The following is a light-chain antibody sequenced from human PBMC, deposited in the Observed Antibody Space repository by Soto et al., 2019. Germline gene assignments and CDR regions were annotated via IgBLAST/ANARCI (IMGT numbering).Light chain of an antibody. CDR3: QQSYSAPLT. V-gene: IGKV3-20*01. Sequence: EIEVTKSPCTLSPSTRHRVALSCAVSQSVSDTSIAWYQQKPGQPPRLLIYGASTRATSIPARFSGSGSGTDFTLTISSLQREDFATYHCQQSYSAPLTFGQGTKVDIK. CDR1: QSVSDTS. J-gene: IGKJ1*01. CDR2: GAS.